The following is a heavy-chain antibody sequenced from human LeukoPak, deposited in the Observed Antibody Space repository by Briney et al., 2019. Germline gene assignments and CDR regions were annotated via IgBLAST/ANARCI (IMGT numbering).Heavy chain of an antibody. CDR3: ARWGYFDSSAYFVVDY. D-gene: IGHD3-22*01. CDR1: GGSISRYY. J-gene: IGHJ4*02. CDR2: IHYSGST. Sequence: SETLSLTCAVSGGSISRYYWNWIRQPPGERLEWIGWIHYSGSTAYNPSLESRVTMSVDTSKNHISLKMTSVTASDTATYYCARWGYFDSSAYFVVDYWGQGVLVTVSS. V-gene: IGHV4-59*01.